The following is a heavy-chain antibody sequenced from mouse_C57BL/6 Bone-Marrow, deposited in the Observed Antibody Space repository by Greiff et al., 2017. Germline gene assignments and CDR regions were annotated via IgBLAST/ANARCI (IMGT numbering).Heavy chain of an antibody. V-gene: IGHV1-53*01. D-gene: IGHD2-3*01. CDR3: ARDGDYAMDY. Sequence: QVQLQQPGTELVKPGASVKLSCKASGYTLTSYWMYWVKQRPGQGLEWIGNINPSNGGTNYNEKFKGKSTLSVDKSSSTAYLHLSRLTSEDSALFYCARDGDYAMDYWGQGTTVTVSS. J-gene: IGHJ4*01. CDR2: INPSNGGT. CDR1: GYTLTSYW.